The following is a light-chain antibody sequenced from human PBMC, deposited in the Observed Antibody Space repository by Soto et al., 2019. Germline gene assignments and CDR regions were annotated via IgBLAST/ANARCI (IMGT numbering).Light chain of an antibody. V-gene: IGKV1-39*01. Sequence: IHMNQSPSTLSASVGDRVTITCRASQSITTYVNWYQQKLGKAPTLLIYAASSLQSGVPSRFSGSGSGTDFTLTISSLQPEDFATYFCQQCYSSPRTFGQGTKV. CDR3: QQCYSSPRT. J-gene: IGKJ1*01. CDR2: AAS. CDR1: QSITTY.